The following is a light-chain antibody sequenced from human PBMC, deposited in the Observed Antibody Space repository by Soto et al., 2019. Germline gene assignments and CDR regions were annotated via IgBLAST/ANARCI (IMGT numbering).Light chain of an antibody. Sequence: IQLNQSPSSLSASVGDRVTITCRASQGISSYLGWYQQKPGKAPNLLIYDASTLHSGVPSRFRGGGSGTNFTLTISSLQPEDVGTYYCQNYNSAPITFGQGTRLEIK. V-gene: IGKV1-27*01. CDR1: QGISSY. CDR3: QNYNSAPIT. CDR2: DAS. J-gene: IGKJ5*01.